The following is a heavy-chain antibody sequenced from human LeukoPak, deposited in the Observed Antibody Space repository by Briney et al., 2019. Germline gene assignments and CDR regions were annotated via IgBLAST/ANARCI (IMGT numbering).Heavy chain of an antibody. J-gene: IGHJ4*02. CDR2: ISYSGST. CDR1: GGSISSYY. V-gene: IGHV4-59*01. CDR3: ARGGGYASPIGY. Sequence: SETLSLTCTVSGGSISSYYWNWIRQPPGKGLQWIGYISYSGSTNYNPSLRSRVTISVDTSKTQFSLKLSSVTAADTAVYYCARGGGYASPIGYWGQGALVTVSS. D-gene: IGHD5-12*01.